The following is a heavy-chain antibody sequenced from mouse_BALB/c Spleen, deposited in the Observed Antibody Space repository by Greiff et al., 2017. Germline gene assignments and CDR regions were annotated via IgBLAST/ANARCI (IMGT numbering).Heavy chain of an antibody. Sequence: EVQVVESGGGLVKPGGSLKLSCAASGFTFSSYAMSWVRQTPEKRLEWVASISSGGSTDYSDSVMGRFTIFSDNARNILYLQMRSPRSEDTAMFYCARGGGYNWYFDDWGEGTTVTVSS. J-gene: IGHJ1*01. CDR3: ARGGGYNWYFDD. CDR2: ISSGGST. D-gene: IGHD3-2*02. V-gene: IGHV5-6-5*01. CDR1: GFTFSSYA.